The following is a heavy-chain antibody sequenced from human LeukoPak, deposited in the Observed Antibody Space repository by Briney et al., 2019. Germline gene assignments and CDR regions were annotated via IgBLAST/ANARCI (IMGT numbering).Heavy chain of an antibody. J-gene: IGHJ3*02. D-gene: IGHD3-16*01. V-gene: IGHV3-73*01. Sequence: GGSLRLSCAASGFTFSGSAMHWVRQASGKGLEWVGRVRSKGDSYATAYAASVKGRFTISRDDSKNTAYLQLNSLKTEDTAVYYCTRLGESMDAFDNWGQGTKVTVSS. CDR3: TRLGESMDAFDN. CDR2: VRSKGDSYAT. CDR1: GFTFSGSA.